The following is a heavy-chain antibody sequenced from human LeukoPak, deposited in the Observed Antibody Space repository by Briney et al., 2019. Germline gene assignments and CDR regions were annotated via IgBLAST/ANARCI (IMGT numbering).Heavy chain of an antibody. CDR3: ARERGSYYYDSREAFDI. Sequence: PSETLSLTCSVSGGSISSGRYYWGWIRQPPGKGLEWIGSIYYSGSTYYNPSLKSRVTISVDTSKNQFSLKLSSVTAADTAVYYCARERGSYYYDSREAFDIWGQGTMVTVSS. CDR2: IYYSGST. V-gene: IGHV4-39*07. CDR1: GGSISSGRYY. J-gene: IGHJ3*02. D-gene: IGHD3-22*01.